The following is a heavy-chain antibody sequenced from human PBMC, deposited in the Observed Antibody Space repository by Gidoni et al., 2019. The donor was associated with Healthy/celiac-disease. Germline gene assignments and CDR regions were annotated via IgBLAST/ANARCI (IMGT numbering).Heavy chain of an antibody. V-gene: IGHV3-23*01. Sequence: EVQMLESGGGLVQPGGSLRLSCAASGFSVSTYVMSWVLQAPGKGLEWVSSVRGSGGSTYYADSVNGRFTISRANSKNTLYLQMNSLRVEDTALYYCAKGAKGAEYFFDYWGQGTLVSVSS. D-gene: IGHD1-26*01. CDR1: GFSVSTYV. CDR2: VRGSGGST. J-gene: IGHJ4*02. CDR3: AKGAKGAEYFFDY.